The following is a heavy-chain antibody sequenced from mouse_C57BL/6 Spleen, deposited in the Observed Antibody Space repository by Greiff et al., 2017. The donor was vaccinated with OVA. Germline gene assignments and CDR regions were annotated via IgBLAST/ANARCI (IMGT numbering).Heavy chain of an antibody. CDR1: GYTFTSYG. V-gene: IGHV1-81*01. Sequence: VKLMESGAELARPGASVKLSCKASGYTFTSYGISWVKQRTGQGLEWIGEIYPRSGNTYYNEKFKGKATLTADKSSSTAYMELRSLTSEDSAVYFCARYGSSPPYAMDYWGQGTSVTVSS. CDR2: IYPRSGNT. J-gene: IGHJ4*01. CDR3: ARYGSSPPYAMDY. D-gene: IGHD1-1*01.